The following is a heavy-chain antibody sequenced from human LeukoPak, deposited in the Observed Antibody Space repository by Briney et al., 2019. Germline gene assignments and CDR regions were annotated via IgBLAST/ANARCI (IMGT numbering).Heavy chain of an antibody. CDR2: IYYSGST. J-gene: IGHJ3*02. V-gene: IGHV4-39*07. CDR3: ARDFGRTFGDFRGGAFDI. Sequence: SSETLSLTCTVSGGSISRSSYYWGWIRQPPGKGLEWIGSIYYSGSTYYNPSLKSRVTISVDTSKNQFSLKLSSVTAADTAVYYCARDFGRTFGDFRGGAFDIWGQGTMVTVSS. D-gene: IGHD3-10*01. CDR1: GGSISRSSYY.